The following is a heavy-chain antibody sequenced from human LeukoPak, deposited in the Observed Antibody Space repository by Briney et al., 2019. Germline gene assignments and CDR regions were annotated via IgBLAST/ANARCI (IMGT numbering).Heavy chain of an antibody. V-gene: IGHV3-23*01. CDR2: ISGSGGST. CDR1: GFTFRSYA. Sequence: GSLRLSCAASGFTFRSYAMSWVRQAPGKGLEWVSAISGSGGSTYYADSVKGRFTISRDNSKNTLYLQMNSLRAEDTAVYYCATWGFGEFKFDYWGQGTLVTVSS. J-gene: IGHJ4*02. CDR3: ATWGFGEFKFDY. D-gene: IGHD3-10*01.